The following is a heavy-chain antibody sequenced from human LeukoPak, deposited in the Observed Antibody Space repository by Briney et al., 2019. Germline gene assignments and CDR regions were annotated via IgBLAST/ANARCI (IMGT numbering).Heavy chain of an antibody. J-gene: IGHJ3*02. D-gene: IGHD6-13*01. CDR1: GFTVSSNY. Sequence: GGSLRLSCAASGFTVSSNYMSWVRQAPGKGLEWVSVIYSGGSTYYADSVKGRFTISRDNSKNTLYLQMNSLRAEDTAVYYCAREMAAAAGAFDIWGQGTMVTVSS. CDR2: IYSGGST. CDR3: AREMAAAAGAFDI. V-gene: IGHV3-53*01.